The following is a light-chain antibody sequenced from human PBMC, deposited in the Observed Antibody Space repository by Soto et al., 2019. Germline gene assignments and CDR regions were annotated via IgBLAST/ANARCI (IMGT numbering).Light chain of an antibody. CDR2: GAS. Sequence: EIVLTQSPGTLSLSPGERATLSCRASQSVTSSYLAWYQQKPGQAPRLLIYGASSRATGIPDRFSGSGSGTDFTLAIGRLEPEDFAVYYCQQRSKWPLTFGQGTKVEIK. V-gene: IGKV3D-20*02. J-gene: IGKJ1*01. CDR1: QSVTSSY. CDR3: QQRSKWPLT.